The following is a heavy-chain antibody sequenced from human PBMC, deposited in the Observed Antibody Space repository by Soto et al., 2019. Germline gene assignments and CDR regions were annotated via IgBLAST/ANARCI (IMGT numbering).Heavy chain of an antibody. D-gene: IGHD2-2*01. Sequence: ESGGGLVKPGGSLRLSCAASGFTFRSYSMNWVRQAPGKGLEWVSSISSSSSYIHYADSVKGRFTISRDNAKNSLYLQMNSLRAEDTAVYYCARDSHCSSTSCYDPPLDDYWGQGTLVTVSS. J-gene: IGHJ4*02. CDR2: ISSSSSYI. CDR1: GFTFRSYS. CDR3: ARDSHCSSTSCYDPPLDDY. V-gene: IGHV3-21*01.